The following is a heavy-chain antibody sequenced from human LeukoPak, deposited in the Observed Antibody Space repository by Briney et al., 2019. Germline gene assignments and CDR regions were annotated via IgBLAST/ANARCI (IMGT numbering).Heavy chain of an antibody. CDR3: ANVRSGWLIDY. J-gene: IGHJ4*02. V-gene: IGHV4-39*01. D-gene: IGHD6-19*01. Sequence: SETLSLTCTVSGGSISSSSYYWGWIRQPPGKGLEWIGSIYYSGSTYHNPPLKSRVTISVDTSKNQFSLKLSSVTAADTAVYYCANVRSGWLIDYWGQGTLVTVSS. CDR1: GGSISSSSYY. CDR2: IYYSGST.